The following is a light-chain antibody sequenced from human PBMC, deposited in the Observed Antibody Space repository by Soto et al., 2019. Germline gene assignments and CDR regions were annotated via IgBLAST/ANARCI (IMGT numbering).Light chain of an antibody. Sequence: EIVLTQSPATLSLSPGDRATLSCRASQSVSSYLAWYQQKPGQAPRLLIYDASNRATGIPARFSGSGSGTDFTLTISSLEPEDFAVYYCQQRSHWPPYTFGQGTKLEIK. V-gene: IGKV3-11*01. CDR1: QSVSSY. J-gene: IGKJ2*01. CDR2: DAS. CDR3: QQRSHWPPYT.